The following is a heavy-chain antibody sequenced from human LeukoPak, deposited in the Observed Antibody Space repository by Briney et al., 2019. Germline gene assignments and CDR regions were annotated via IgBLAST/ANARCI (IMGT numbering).Heavy chain of an antibody. V-gene: IGHV3-21*04. CDR1: GFTFSTYN. J-gene: IGHJ4*02. Sequence: NTGGSLRLSCAASGFTFSTYNMNWVRQAPGKGLEWVSSITSSSTYIYYADSVKGRFTISRDNAKNSLYLQMNSLRAEDTAVYYRAREGPKHSSSWYVNYFDYWGQGTLVTVSS. D-gene: IGHD6-13*01. CDR2: ITSSSTYI. CDR3: AREGPKHSSSWYVNYFDY.